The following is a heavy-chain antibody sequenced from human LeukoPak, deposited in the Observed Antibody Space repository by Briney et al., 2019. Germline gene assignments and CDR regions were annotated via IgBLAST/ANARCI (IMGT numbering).Heavy chain of an antibody. J-gene: IGHJ4*02. CDR1: GYTSTSYY. CDR3: AREGSMVRRVGIFGFDY. D-gene: IGHD3-10*01. V-gene: IGHV1-46*01. Sequence: ASVKVSCKASGYTSTSYYMHWVRQAPGQGLEWMGIINPSGGSTSYAQKFQGRVTITRDTSASTAYMELSSLRSEGMAVYYCAREGSMVRRVGIFGFDYWGQGTLVTVSS. CDR2: INPSGGST.